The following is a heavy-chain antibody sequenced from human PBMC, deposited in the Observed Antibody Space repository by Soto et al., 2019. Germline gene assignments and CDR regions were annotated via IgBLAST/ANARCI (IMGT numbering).Heavy chain of an antibody. Sequence: SETLSLTCTVSGGSISRYYWSWIRQPPGRGLEWIGNIYSSGSTNYNPSLKTRVTISVDTSKNQVSLNLNAVTAADSAVYYCAREYYDFWSTTYSYYGMDVWGQGTTVT. D-gene: IGHD3-3*01. J-gene: IGHJ6*02. CDR1: GGSISRYY. CDR2: IYSSGST. V-gene: IGHV4-59*01. CDR3: AREYYDFWSTTYSYYGMDV.